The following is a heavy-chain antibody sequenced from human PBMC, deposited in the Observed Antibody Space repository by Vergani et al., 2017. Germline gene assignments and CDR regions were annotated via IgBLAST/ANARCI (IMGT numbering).Heavy chain of an antibody. CDR1: GFTFSSYW. CDR3: AGTAIQTTVVTPAGWFDP. V-gene: IGHV3-7*01. D-gene: IGHD4-23*01. Sequence: EVQLVESGGGLVQPGGSLRLSCAASGFTFSSYWMSWVRQAPGKGLEWVANIKQDGSEKYYVDSVKGRFTISRDNAKNSLYLQMNSLRAEDTAVYYCAGTAIQTTVVTPAGWFDPGGQGTLVTVSS. CDR2: IKQDGSEK. J-gene: IGHJ5*02.